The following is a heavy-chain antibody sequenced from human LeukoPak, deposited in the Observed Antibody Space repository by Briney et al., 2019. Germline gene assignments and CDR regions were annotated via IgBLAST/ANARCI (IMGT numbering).Heavy chain of an antibody. V-gene: IGHV3-30*02. Sequence: GGSLRLSCAASGFTFSSYGMHWVRQAPGKGLEWVAFIRYDGSNKYYADSVKGRFTISRDNSKNTLYLQMNSLRAEDTAVYYCARHLGAEVRGVIINYYYYYMDVWGKGTTVTVSS. CDR3: ARHLGAEVRGVIINYYYYYMDV. J-gene: IGHJ6*03. D-gene: IGHD3-10*01. CDR1: GFTFSSYG. CDR2: IRYDGSNK.